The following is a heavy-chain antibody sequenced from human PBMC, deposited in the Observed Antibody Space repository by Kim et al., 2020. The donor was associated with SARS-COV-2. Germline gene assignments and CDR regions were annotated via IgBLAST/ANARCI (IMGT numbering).Heavy chain of an antibody. CDR3: ARYDYGDFTFDY. D-gene: IGHD4-17*01. V-gene: IGHV4-34*01. J-gene: IGHJ4*02. Sequence: NYNPPLKSRVTISVDTSKNQFSLKLSSVTAADTAVYYCARYDYGDFTFDYWGQGTLVTVSS.